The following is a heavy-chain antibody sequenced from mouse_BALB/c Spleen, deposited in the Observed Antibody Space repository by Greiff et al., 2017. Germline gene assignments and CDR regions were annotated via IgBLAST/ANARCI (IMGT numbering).Heavy chain of an antibody. V-gene: IGHV3-2*02. CDR3: ARGIGITTAYYYAMDY. CDR2: ISYSGST. D-gene: IGHD1-2*01. Sequence: EVKLQESGPGLVKPSQSLSLTCTVTGYSITSDYAWNWIRQFPGNKLEWMGYISYSGSTSYNPSLKSRISITRDTSKNQFFLQLNSVTTEDTATYYCARGIGITTAYYYAMDYWGQGTSVTVSS. J-gene: IGHJ4*01. CDR1: GYSITSDYA.